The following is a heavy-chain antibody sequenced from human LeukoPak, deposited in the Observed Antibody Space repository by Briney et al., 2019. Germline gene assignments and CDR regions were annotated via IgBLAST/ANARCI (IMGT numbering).Heavy chain of an antibody. V-gene: IGHV1-69*13. CDR3: ARAPRLRYFDWDYYYGMDV. J-gene: IGHJ6*02. CDR2: IIPIFGTA. D-gene: IGHD3-9*01. CDR1: GGTFSSYA. Sequence: GASVKVSCKASGGTFSSYAISWVRQAPGQGLEWMGGIIPIFGTANYAQKFQGRVTITADESTSTAYMELSSLRSEDAAVYYCARAPRLRYFDWDYYYGMDVWGQGTTVTVSS.